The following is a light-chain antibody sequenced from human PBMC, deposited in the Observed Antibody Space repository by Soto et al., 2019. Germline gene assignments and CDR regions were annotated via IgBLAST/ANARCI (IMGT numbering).Light chain of an antibody. CDR1: QSVSRT. V-gene: IGKV3-15*01. Sequence: EIVMTHSPASLSVSPGERATLSCRASQSVSRTLAWYQQKPGQAPRLLIYGASTRATGIPARFSGRGSGTDLTLTISSLQSEDFAVYYCQQYDSWLYTVGQRT. CDR3: QQYDSWLYT. J-gene: IGKJ2*01. CDR2: GAS.